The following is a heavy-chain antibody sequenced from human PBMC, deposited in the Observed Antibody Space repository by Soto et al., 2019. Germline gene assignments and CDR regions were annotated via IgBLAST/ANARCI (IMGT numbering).Heavy chain of an antibody. J-gene: IGHJ6*02. D-gene: IGHD5-18*01. CDR2: IIPIFGTA. CDR3: ASGKGERGYSSRVRYYYGMDV. Sequence: ASVKVSCKASGGTFSSYAISWARQAPGQGLEWMGGIIPIFGTANYAQKFQGRVTITADESTSTAYMELSSLRSEDTAVYYCASGKGERGYSSRVRYYYGMDVWGQGTTVTVSS. CDR1: GGTFSSYA. V-gene: IGHV1-69*13.